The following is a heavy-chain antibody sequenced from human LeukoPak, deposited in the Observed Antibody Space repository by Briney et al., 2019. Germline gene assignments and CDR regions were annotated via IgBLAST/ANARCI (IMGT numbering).Heavy chain of an antibody. CDR3: AKGMSRSSYYYYYGMDV. Sequence: GGSLRLSCAASGFTFSSYAMSWVRQAPGKGLEWVSAISGSGGSTYYADSVKGRFTISRDNSKNMLYLQMNSLRAEDTAVYYCAKGMSRSSYYYYYGMDVWGQGTTVTVSS. CDR2: ISGSGGST. V-gene: IGHV3-23*01. CDR1: GFTFSSYA. D-gene: IGHD6-13*01. J-gene: IGHJ6*02.